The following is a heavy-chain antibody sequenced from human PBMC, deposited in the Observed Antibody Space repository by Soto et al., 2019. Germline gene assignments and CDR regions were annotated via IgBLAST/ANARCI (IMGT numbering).Heavy chain of an antibody. CDR2: KNPNSGNT. Sequence: ASVKVSCKASGYTFTSYDINWARQATGQGREWMGWKNPNSGNTGYAQKFQGRVTMTRNTSISTAYMELSSLRSEVTAVYYCARAPFTMGFDIWGQGTMVTVS. D-gene: IGHD3-10*01. CDR1: GYTFTSYD. V-gene: IGHV1-8*01. CDR3: ARAPFTMGFDI. J-gene: IGHJ3*02.